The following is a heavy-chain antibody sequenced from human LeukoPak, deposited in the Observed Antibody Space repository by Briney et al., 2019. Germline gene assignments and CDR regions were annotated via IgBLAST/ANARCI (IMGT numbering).Heavy chain of an antibody. Sequence: SETLSLTCTVSGGSISSYHWSWIRQPPGEGLEWIGYIYYSGSTNYNPSLKSRVTISADTSKNQLSLKLRSVTAADTAVYYCARGLYYYDSSVGYWGQGTLVTVSS. CDR3: ARGLYYYDSSVGY. J-gene: IGHJ4*02. CDR1: GGSISSYH. CDR2: IYYSGST. V-gene: IGHV4-59*01. D-gene: IGHD3-22*01.